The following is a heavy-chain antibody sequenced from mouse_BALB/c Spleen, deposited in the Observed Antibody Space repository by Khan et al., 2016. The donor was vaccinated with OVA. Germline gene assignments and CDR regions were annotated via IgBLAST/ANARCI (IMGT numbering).Heavy chain of an antibody. Sequence: QVQLLQPGAELVKPGASVKLSCKASGYTFTSYYLSWVQQRPGQGLEWIGGINPNNGVSHFNEKFKRKATLSVDSSSSTVYLQLNSLSSEDAAVYYCARSGYGNAFAYWGQGTLVTVSA. CDR3: ARSGYGNAFAY. V-gene: IGHV1S81*02. D-gene: IGHD2-1*01. CDR2: INPNNGVS. CDR1: GYTFTSYY. J-gene: IGHJ3*01.